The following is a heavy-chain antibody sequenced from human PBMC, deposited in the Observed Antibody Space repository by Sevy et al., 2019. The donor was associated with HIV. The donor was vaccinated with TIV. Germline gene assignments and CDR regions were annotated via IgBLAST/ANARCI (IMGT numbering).Heavy chain of an antibody. Sequence: GESLKISCAASGFTFNTYGMHWVRQAPGKGLDWVAFTRYDGSTKYFTDSVKGRFTISRDNSRNTLYLQMNSLRPADTAVYYCVKGLGMVQGALLSDDIWGQGTMVTVSS. V-gene: IGHV3-30*02. J-gene: IGHJ3*02. CDR2: TRYDGSTK. D-gene: IGHD3-10*01. CDR1: GFTFNTYG. CDR3: VKGLGMVQGALLSDDI.